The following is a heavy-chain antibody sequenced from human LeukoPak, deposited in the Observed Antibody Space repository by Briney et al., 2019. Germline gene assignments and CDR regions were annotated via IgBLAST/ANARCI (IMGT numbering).Heavy chain of an antibody. CDR2: ISSSSSTI. J-gene: IGHJ6*03. CDR1: GFTFSSYS. V-gene: IGHV3-48*01. D-gene: IGHD6-13*01. Sequence: GGSLRLSCAASGFTFSSYSMNWVRQAPGKGLEWVSYISSSSSTIYYADSVKGRFTISRDNAKNSLYLQMNSLRAEDTAVYYCASGTAGDYYMDVWGKGTTVTVSS. CDR3: ASGTAGDYYMDV.